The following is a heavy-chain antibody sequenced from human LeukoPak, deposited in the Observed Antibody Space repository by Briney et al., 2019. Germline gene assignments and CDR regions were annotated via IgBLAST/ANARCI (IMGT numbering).Heavy chain of an antibody. V-gene: IGHV3-73*01. D-gene: IGHD2-2*01. Sequence: PGGSLRLSCAASGFTFSGSAMRWVRQASGKGLEWVGRVRSKASSYATAYAASGKGRFTISRDDSKNTAYLQMNSLKTEDTAVYYCTRSLGYCSSTSCYYYYYMDVWGKGTTVTVSS. J-gene: IGHJ6*03. CDR1: GFTFSGSA. CDR3: TRSLGYCSSTSCYYYYYMDV. CDR2: VRSKASSYAT.